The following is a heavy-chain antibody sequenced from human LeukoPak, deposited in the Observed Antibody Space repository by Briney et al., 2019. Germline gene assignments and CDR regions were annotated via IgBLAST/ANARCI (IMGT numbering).Heavy chain of an antibody. CDR2: IGRNGDI. V-gene: IGHV3-23*01. J-gene: IGHJ3*02. Sequence: GGSLRLSCAASGFTFSSYAMTWVRQAPGKGLEWVSVIGRNGDIYYSDSVKGRFTISRDNSKNTLYLQMNSLRAEDTAVYYCAKPLPGYNWNEDDAFDIWGQGTMVTVSS. D-gene: IGHD1-1*01. CDR3: AKPLPGYNWNEDDAFDI. CDR1: GFTFSSYA.